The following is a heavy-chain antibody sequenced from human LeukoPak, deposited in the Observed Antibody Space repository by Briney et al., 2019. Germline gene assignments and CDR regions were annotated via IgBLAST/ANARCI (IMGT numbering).Heavy chain of an antibody. CDR3: ARDQGVGDFWSGLLTNWFDP. J-gene: IGHJ5*02. Sequence: LEASVKVSCKASGYTFTGYYMHWVRQAPGQGLEWMGWINPNSGGTNYAQKFQGRVTMTRDTSISTAYMELSRLRSDDTAVYYCARDQGVGDFWSGLLTNWFDPWGQGTLVTVSS. V-gene: IGHV1-2*03. CDR1: GYTFTGYY. D-gene: IGHD3-3*01. CDR2: INPNSGGT.